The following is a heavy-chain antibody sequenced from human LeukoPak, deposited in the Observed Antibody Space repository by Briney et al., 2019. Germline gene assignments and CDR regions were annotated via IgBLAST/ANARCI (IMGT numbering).Heavy chain of an antibody. CDR3: YGESNVFDY. CDR2: ISSSSSYI. D-gene: IGHD3-10*01. Sequence: PGGSLRLSCAASGFTFSDFYMSWIRQAPGKGLEWVSYISSSSSYIYYADSVKGRFTISRDNAKNSLYLQMNSLTAEDTAVYYCYGESNVFDYWGQGILVTVSS. J-gene: IGHJ4*02. CDR1: GFTFSDFY. V-gene: IGHV3-11*06.